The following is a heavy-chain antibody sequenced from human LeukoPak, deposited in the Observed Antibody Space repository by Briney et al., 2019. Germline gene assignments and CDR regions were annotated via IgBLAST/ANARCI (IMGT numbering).Heavy chain of an antibody. CDR2: IYGGGST. J-gene: IGHJ1*01. CDR1: GFTVRTHS. Sequence: GGSLRLSCAASGFTVRTHSMSCVRQAPGKGLEWVSVIYGGGSTYYADSVNGRFTISRDSSKNTLFLQMNSLRAEDTALYYCASAREYCGGADCYEYFQHWGQGTLVTVSS. CDR3: ASAREYCGGADCYEYFQH. D-gene: IGHD2-21*01. V-gene: IGHV3-53*01.